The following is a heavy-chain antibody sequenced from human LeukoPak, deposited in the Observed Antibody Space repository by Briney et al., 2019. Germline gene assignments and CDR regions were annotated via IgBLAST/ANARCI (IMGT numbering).Heavy chain of an antibody. CDR2: FDPEDGET. J-gene: IGHJ5*02. V-gene: IGHV1-24*01. Sequence: ASVKVSCKVSGYTLTELSMHWVRQAPGKGLEWMGGFDPEDGETIYAQKFQGRVTMTEDTSTDTAYMELSSLRSEDTAVYYCATEEIYYGSGRGKKWFDPWGQGTLVTVSS. CDR1: GYTLTELS. D-gene: IGHD3-10*01. CDR3: ATEEIYYGSGRGKKWFDP.